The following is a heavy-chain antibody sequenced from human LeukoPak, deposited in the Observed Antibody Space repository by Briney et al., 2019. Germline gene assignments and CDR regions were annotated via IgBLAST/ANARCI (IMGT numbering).Heavy chain of an antibody. V-gene: IGHV1-69*13. J-gene: IGHJ4*02. D-gene: IGHD6-13*01. CDR3: ARGAKRQLVRYYFDY. CDR1: GGTFSSYA. CDR2: IIPIFGTA. Sequence: ASVKVSCTASGGTFSSYAISWVRQAPGQGLEWMGGIIPIFGTANYAQKFQGRVTITADESTSTAYMELSSLRSEDTAVYYCARGAKRQLVRYYFDYWGQGTLVTVSS.